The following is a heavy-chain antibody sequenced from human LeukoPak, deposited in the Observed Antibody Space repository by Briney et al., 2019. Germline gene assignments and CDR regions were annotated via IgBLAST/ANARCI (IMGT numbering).Heavy chain of an antibody. J-gene: IGHJ4*02. CDR3: ARERRGYSLWPKADY. V-gene: IGHV1-69*05. D-gene: IGHD5-18*01. Sequence: SVKVSCKASGGTFSSYAISWVRQAPGQGLEWMGRIIPIFGTANYAQKFQGRVTITTDESTSTAYLELSSLRSEDTAVYYCARERRGYSLWPKADYWGQGTLVTVSS. CDR2: IIPIFGTA. CDR1: GGTFSSYA.